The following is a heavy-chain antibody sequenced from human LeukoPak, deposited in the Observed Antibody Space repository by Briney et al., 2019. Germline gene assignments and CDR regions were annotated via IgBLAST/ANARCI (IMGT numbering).Heavy chain of an antibody. CDR3: ARHLDSLDAFDI. CDR1: GGTFSSYT. CDR2: IIPIFGTV. Sequence: ASVKVSCKASGGTFSSYTISWVRQAPGQGLEWMGRIIPIFGTVKYAQKLQGRVTMTTDTSTSTAYMELRSLRSDDTAVYYCARHLDSLDAFDIWGQGTMVTVSS. D-gene: IGHD2-15*01. J-gene: IGHJ3*02. V-gene: IGHV1-69*08.